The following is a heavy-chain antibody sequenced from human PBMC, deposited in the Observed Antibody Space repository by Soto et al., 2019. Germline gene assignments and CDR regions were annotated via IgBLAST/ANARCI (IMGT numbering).Heavy chain of an antibody. Sequence: QVQLVESGGGVVQPGRSLRLSCAASGFTFSSYAMHWVRQAPGKGLEWVAVISYDGSNKYYADSVKGRFTISRDNSKNTLYLQMNSLSAEETAVYYCARGHCSGGSRYSYYYYYGMDVWGQGTTVTVSS. V-gene: IGHV3-30-3*01. CDR2: ISYDGSNK. CDR3: ARGHCSGGSRYSYYYYYGMDV. D-gene: IGHD2-15*01. J-gene: IGHJ6*02. CDR1: GFTFSSYA.